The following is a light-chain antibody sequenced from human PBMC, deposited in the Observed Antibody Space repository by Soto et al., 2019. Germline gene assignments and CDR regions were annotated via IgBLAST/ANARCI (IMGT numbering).Light chain of an antibody. J-gene: IGLJ2*01. V-gene: IGLV2-14*03. Sequence: QSALTQPASVSGAPGQSITISCTGTSSDVGNSDYVSWYQHHPGKAPKLMISGVTNRPSGVSNRCSGSKSGNTPSLTISRLQAEDESDYYCRSSVTGTPSHVVFGGGTKVTVL. CDR3: RSSVTGTPSHVV. CDR1: SSDVGNSDY. CDR2: GVT.